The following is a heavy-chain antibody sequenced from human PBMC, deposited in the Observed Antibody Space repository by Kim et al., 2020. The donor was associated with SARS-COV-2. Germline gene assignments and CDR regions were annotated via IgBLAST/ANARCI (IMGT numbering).Heavy chain of an antibody. D-gene: IGHD6-13*01. V-gene: IGHV1-18*01. Sequence: TNSAQKLQGRVTMTTDTSTSTAYMELRSLRSDDTAVYYCARDLSWFTPDYWGQGTLVTVSS. CDR3: ARDLSWFTPDY. CDR2: T. J-gene: IGHJ4*02.